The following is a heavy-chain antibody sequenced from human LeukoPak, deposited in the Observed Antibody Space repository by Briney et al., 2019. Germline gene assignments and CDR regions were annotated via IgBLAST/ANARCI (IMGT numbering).Heavy chain of an antibody. CDR3: ARDGSWHCFDS. D-gene: IGHD6-19*01. CDR2: IRTDGSSE. V-gene: IGHV3-30*02. Sequence: PGGSLRLSCAASGFIFRNYGMHWIRQAPGKGLEWVAFIRTDGSSESYADSVKGRLTISRDNSKNILSLQMNSLKPGDTAVYFCARDGSWHCFDSWGQGSLVTVSS. J-gene: IGHJ4*02. CDR1: GFIFRNYG.